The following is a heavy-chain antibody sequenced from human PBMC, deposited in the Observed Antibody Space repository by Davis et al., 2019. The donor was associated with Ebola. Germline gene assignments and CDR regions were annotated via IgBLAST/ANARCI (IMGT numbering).Heavy chain of an antibody. CDR3: AKPSTIFGVVIAYFDY. V-gene: IGHV3-33*06. J-gene: IGHJ4*02. Sequence: GESLKISCAASGFTFSSYGMHWVRQAPGKGLEWVAVIWYDGSNKYYADSVKGRFTISRDNSKNTLYLQMNSLRAEDTAVYYCAKPSTIFGVVIAYFDYWGQGTLVTVSS. D-gene: IGHD3-3*01. CDR2: IWYDGSNK. CDR1: GFTFSSYG.